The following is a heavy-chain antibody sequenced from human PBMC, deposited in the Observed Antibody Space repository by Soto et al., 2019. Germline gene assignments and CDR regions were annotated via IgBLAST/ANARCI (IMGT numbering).Heavy chain of an antibody. CDR3: VSSEATPLDY. D-gene: IGHD6-6*01. CDR2: AHHSGRT. V-gene: IGHV4-4*02. Sequence: QVQLQESGPGLVKPSGTLSLTYTVSGDSMSSSNWWNWVRQPPGKGMEWIGEAHHSGRTNYNPFLKSRVTISVDRSQSIFSLKLASVTAADTAVYYCVSSEATPLDYWGQGTLVTVSS. CDR1: GDSMSSSNW. J-gene: IGHJ4*02.